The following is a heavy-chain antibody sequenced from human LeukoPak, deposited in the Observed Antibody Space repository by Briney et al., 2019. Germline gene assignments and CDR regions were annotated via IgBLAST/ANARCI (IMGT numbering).Heavy chain of an antibody. CDR2: INPRSGST. CDR1: GYTFTSYY. V-gene: IGHV1-46*01. D-gene: IGHD3-10*01. CDR3: ARGSSGSGSYYTFDY. Sequence: ASVKVSCKASGYTFTSYYMHWVRQAHRQGLELMGIINPRSGSTSYAQKFQGRVTMTRDTSTSTVYMELSSLRSEDTAVYYCARGSSGSGSYYTFDYWGQGTLVTVSS. J-gene: IGHJ4*02.